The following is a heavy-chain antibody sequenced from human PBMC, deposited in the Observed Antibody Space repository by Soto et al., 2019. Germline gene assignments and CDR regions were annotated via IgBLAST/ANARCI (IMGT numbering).Heavy chain of an antibody. Sequence: EVQLVESGGGLVQPGGSLRLACAASGLTFSDHHMDWVRQAPGKGLEWVGRIKKRADSYTTHYSASVKGRFTISRDDSRNSLYLQMDSLKTEGTDVYYCADVGPAFGLDVWGQGTTVTVSS. CDR2: IKKRADSYTT. CDR3: ADVGPAFGLDV. V-gene: IGHV3-72*01. CDR1: GLTFSDHH. J-gene: IGHJ6*02. D-gene: IGHD1-26*01.